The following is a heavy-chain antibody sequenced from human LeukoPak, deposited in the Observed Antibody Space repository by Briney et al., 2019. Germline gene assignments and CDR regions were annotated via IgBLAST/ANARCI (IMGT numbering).Heavy chain of an antibody. CDR2: ISGSGVST. Sequence: GGSLRLSCAASGFTFRTSGMSWVRQAPGKGLEWVSAISGSGVSTYYADSVKGRFTISRDNSKNTLYLQMNSLRAEDTAVYYCAKDFYSGSYLYYFDYWGQGTLVTVSS. CDR1: GFTFRTSG. V-gene: IGHV3-23*01. D-gene: IGHD1-26*01. J-gene: IGHJ4*02. CDR3: AKDFYSGSYLYYFDY.